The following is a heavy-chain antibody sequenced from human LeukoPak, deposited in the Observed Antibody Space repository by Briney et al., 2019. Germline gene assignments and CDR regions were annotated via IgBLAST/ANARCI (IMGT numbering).Heavy chain of an antibody. Sequence: ASVKVSCKASGYTFTGYYMHWVRQAPGQGLEWMGWINPNSGGTNYAQKFQGRVTMTRDTSISTAYMELSRLRSDGTAVYYCARGGYCSGGSCYGGFQHWGQGTLVTVSS. CDR2: INPNSGGT. CDR3: ARGGYCSGGSCYGGFQH. V-gene: IGHV1-2*02. J-gene: IGHJ1*01. D-gene: IGHD2-15*01. CDR1: GYTFTGYY.